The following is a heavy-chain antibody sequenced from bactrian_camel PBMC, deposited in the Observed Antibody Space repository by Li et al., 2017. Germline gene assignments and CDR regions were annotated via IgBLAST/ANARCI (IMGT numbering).Heavy chain of an antibody. CDR3: AARQPCRVWLGYEDPGEYNI. V-gene: IGHV3S31*01. Sequence: DVQLVESGGGSVQAGGSLRLSCAAPGYTYDTYCMGWFRQAPGKERAAVAAHYTGTATTYVADSVKGRFAISEDNAKNILYLQMNSLQPEDTAIYYCAARQPCRVWLGYEDPGEYNIWGQGTQVTVS. CDR1: GYTYDTYC. CDR2: HYTGTATT. D-gene: IGHD5*01. J-gene: IGHJ4*01.